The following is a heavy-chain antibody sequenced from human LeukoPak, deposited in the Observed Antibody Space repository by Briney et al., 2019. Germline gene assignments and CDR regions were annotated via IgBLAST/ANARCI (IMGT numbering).Heavy chain of an antibody. Sequence: GASVKVSCKASGYTFTGYYIYWVRQAPGQGLEWMGWINPNSGGTNYAQKFQGRVTMTRDTSISTAYMELSRLRSDDTAVYYCARASVVGVPAAIGREDYWGQGTLVTVSS. V-gene: IGHV1-2*02. D-gene: IGHD2-2*01. J-gene: IGHJ4*02. CDR1: GYTFTGYY. CDR3: ARASVVGVPAAIGREDY. CDR2: INPNSGGT.